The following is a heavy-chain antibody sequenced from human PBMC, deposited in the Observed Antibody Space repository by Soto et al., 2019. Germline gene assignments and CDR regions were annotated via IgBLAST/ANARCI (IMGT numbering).Heavy chain of an antibody. J-gene: IGHJ4*02. Sequence: QVQLQEAGPRLGEASQTLSLTCTVSNSSITSSGYYWSWVRQPPGKGLEWIGYIYHSGSTLYSPSLHSRLPMSVDTSKNQFSLTLRSVTAADTAVYHCARMSGTYYVPDYWAQGTLVTVSS. CDR2: IYHSGST. CDR1: NSSITSSGYY. V-gene: IGHV4-31*03. CDR3: ARMSGTYYVPDY. D-gene: IGHD1-26*01.